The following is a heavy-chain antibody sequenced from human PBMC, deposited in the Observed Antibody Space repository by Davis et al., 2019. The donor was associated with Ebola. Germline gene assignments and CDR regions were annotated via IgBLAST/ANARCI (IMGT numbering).Heavy chain of an antibody. Sequence: MPSETLSLTCAVYGGSFRGYYWSWIRKPPGKGLEWIGYIYYSGSTNYNPSLKRRVTISVDTSKNQFSLKLSSVTAADTAVYYCASLDYYGMDVWGKGTTVTVSS. J-gene: IGHJ6*04. CDR1: GGSFRGYY. V-gene: IGHV4-59*01. CDR2: IYYSGST. CDR3: ASLDYYGMDV.